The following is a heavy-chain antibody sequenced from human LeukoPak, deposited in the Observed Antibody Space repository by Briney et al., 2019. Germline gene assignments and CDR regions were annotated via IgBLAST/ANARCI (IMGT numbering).Heavy chain of an antibody. CDR2: INSDGRTT. CDR1: GFTFSGYW. Sequence: GGSLRLSCAASGFTFSGYWMQWVRQAPGKGLVWVSRINSDGRTTRYAGFVKGRFTISRDNAKNTLYLEMNSLRAEDTAVYYCARGNWFDPWGQGTLVTVSS. CDR3: ARGNWFDP. V-gene: IGHV3-74*01. J-gene: IGHJ5*02.